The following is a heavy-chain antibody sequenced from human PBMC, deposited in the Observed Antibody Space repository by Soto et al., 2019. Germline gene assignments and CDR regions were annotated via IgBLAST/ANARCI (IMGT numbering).Heavy chain of an antibody. D-gene: IGHD3-3*01. Sequence: SVKVSCKASGGTFSSYAISWVRQAPGQGLQWMGGIIPIFGTANYAQKFQGRVTITADESTSTAYMELSSLRSEDTAVYYCASARTIFGVVAPPNYYGMDVWGQGTTVTVSS. CDR1: GGTFSSYA. CDR2: IIPIFGTA. CDR3: ASARTIFGVVAPPNYYGMDV. V-gene: IGHV1-69*13. J-gene: IGHJ6*02.